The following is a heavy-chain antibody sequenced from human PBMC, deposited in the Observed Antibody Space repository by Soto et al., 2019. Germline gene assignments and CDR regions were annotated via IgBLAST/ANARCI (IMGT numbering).Heavy chain of an antibody. D-gene: IGHD5-12*01. Sequence: SETLSLTCAVYGGSFSGYYWSWIRQPPGKGLEWIGEINHSGSTNYNPSLKSRVTISVDTSKNQFSLKLSSVTAADTAVYYCARATKYSGYPYYYYYGMDVWGQGTTVTVS. CDR1: GGSFSGYY. CDR2: INHSGST. V-gene: IGHV4-34*01. J-gene: IGHJ6*02. CDR3: ARATKYSGYPYYYYYGMDV.